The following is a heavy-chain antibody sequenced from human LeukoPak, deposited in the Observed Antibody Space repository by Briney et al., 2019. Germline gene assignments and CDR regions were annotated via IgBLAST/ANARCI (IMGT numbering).Heavy chain of an antibody. Sequence: PGGSLRLSCAASGFTFSGSAMHWVRQASGKGLEWVGRIRSKANSYATAYAALVKGRFTISRDDSKNTAYLQMNSLKTEDTAVYYCTTTTDHDYWGQGTLVTVSS. V-gene: IGHV3-73*01. CDR2: IRSKANSYAT. J-gene: IGHJ4*02. D-gene: IGHD2/OR15-2a*01. CDR1: GFTFSGSA. CDR3: TTTTDHDY.